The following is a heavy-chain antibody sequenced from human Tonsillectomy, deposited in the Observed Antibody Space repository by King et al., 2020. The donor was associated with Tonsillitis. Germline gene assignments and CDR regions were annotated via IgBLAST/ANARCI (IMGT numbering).Heavy chain of an antibody. Sequence: QLVQSGGGVVQPGGSLRLSCAASGFTFISYGMHWVRQAPGKGLEWVAFIRYDGSNKYYADSVKGRFTISRDNSKNTLYLQMNSLRAEDTAVYYCAKGWRYCSGGSCYSIRAFDIWGQGTMVTVSS. D-gene: IGHD2-15*01. V-gene: IGHV3-30*02. CDR3: AKGWRYCSGGSCYSIRAFDI. J-gene: IGHJ3*02. CDR2: IRYDGSNK. CDR1: GFTFISYG.